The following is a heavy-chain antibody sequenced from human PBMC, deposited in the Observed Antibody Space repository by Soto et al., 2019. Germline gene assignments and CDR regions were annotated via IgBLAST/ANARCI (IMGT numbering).Heavy chain of an antibody. D-gene: IGHD3-10*01. CDR2: ISAGIGST. Sequence: GGSLRLSCVVSGFPFSSYAMSWVRQAPGKGLEWVSAISAGIGSTYYADSVKGRFTISRDTSRDTLYLQMNSLRVEDTAVYYCAKDGGSGSSRAAYYYYMDVWGKGTTVTVSS. V-gene: IGHV3-23*01. CDR1: GFPFSSYA. J-gene: IGHJ6*03. CDR3: AKDGGSGSSRAAYYYYMDV.